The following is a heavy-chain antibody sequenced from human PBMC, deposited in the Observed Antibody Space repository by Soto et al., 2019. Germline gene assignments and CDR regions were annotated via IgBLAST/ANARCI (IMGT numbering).Heavy chain of an antibody. V-gene: IGHV1-3*01. CDR1: GYTFTSYA. Sequence: GASGKVSGKASGYTFTSYAMHWVRQAPGQRLEWMGWINAGNGNTKYSQKFQGRVTITRDTSASTAYMELSSLRSEDTAVYYCARRSPGGYYHYFDYWGQGTLVTVSS. D-gene: IGHD3-22*01. CDR3: ARRSPGGYYHYFDY. CDR2: INAGNGNT. J-gene: IGHJ4*02.